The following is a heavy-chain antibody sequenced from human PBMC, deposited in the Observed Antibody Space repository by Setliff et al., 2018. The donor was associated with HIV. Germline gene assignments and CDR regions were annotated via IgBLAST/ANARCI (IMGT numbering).Heavy chain of an antibody. D-gene: IGHD2-2*01. CDR1: GGSIDNNKYY. V-gene: IGHV4-39*01. J-gene: IGHJ5*02. CDR3: ARGGTSSNWFGP. Sequence: PSETLSLTCSVSGGSIDNNKYYWTWIRQPPGKGLEWTGSIDHTGRTYYNRSLESRLTISIDTSKNQFSLKLTSVTAADTAMYYCARGGTSSNWFGPWGQGTLVTVSS. CDR2: IDHTGRT.